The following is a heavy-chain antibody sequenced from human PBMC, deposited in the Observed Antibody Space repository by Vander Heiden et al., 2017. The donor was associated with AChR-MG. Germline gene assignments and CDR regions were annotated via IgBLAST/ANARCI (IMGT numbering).Heavy chain of an antibody. J-gene: IGHJ4*02. CDR2: VYTSGST. CDR3: ARVYCSSASCLFDF. CDR1: GGSISGYY. V-gene: IGHV4-4*07. Sequence: QVQLQESGPGLVKPSGTLSLTCTVPGGSISGYYWSWSRQPAGKGLEWIGRVYTSGSTSYSPSLKSRVTMSVDTSKNQFSLKLSSVTAADTAVYYCARVYCSSASCLFDFWGQGTLVTVSS. D-gene: IGHD2-2*01.